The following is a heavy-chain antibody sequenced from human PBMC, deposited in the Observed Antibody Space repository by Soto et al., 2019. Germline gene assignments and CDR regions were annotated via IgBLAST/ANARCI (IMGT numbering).Heavy chain of an antibody. CDR3: ATEMGATQGPFDN. D-gene: IGHD1-26*01. CDR2: LSNTGRRT. J-gene: IGHJ4*02. Sequence: GRSLGLSCVVSVFPFGANAMSWVRQAPGKGLEWVSGLSNTGRRTSYADSVKGRFNISRDNSENTVYLQMNSLRVEDTAVYYCATEMGATQGPFDNWGQGTLVTVSS. CDR1: VFPFGANA. V-gene: IGHV3-23*01.